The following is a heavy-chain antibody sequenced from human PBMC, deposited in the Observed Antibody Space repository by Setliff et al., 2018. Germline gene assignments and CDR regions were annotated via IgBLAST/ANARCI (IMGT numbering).Heavy chain of an antibody. J-gene: IGHJ3*02. CDR2: IYGGGTT. CDR3: ARERLYYDDLTGFSPEAFDI. D-gene: IGHD3-9*01. CDR1: GDPINSYY. Sequence: SETLSLTCSVSGDPINSYYWTWVRQSAGKGLEWIGRIYGGGTTNYNPSLKTRLTLPVDYSKNQLSLELTSVTAADTALYFCARERLYYDDLTGFSPEAFDIWGQGTMVTVSS. V-gene: IGHV4-4*07.